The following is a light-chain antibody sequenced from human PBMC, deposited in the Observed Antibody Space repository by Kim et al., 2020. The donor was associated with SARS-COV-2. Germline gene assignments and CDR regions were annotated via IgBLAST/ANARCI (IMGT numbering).Light chain of an antibody. CDR1: QSVSSYY. J-gene: IGKJ2*03. CDR2: GAS. V-gene: IGKV3-20*01. CDR3: QQYGSSPYS. Sequence: LSPRERATLSCRASQSVSSYYLAWYQQKPGQAPRLLIYGASSRATGIPDRFSGSGSGTDFTLTISRLEPEDFAVYYCQQYGSSPYSFGQGTKLEI.